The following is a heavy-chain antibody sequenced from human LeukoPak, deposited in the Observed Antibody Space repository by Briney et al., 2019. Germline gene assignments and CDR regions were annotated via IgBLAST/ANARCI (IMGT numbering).Heavy chain of an antibody. CDR2: FDPEDGET. V-gene: IGHV1-24*01. CDR3: ATDQSREISGYYLYY. CDR1: GYTLTELS. J-gene: IGHJ4*02. D-gene: IGHD3-3*01. Sequence: GASVKVPCKVSGYTLTELSMHWVRQAPGKGLEWMGGFDPEDGETIYAQKFQGRVTMTEDTSTDTAYMELSSLRSEDTAVYYCATDQSREISGYYLYYWGQGTLVTVSS.